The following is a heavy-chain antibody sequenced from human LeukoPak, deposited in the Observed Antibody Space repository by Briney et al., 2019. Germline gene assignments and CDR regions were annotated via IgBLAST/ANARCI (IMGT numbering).Heavy chain of an antibody. CDR3: ARDLPYYDILTGSYATWAAARNLDY. Sequence: ASVKVSCKASGYSFTSYDINWVRQATGQGLEWIGYMNPNTGNTGYAQKFQGRVTMIGDTSISTAYVELSRLRSDDTAVFYCARDLPYYDILTGSYATWAAARNLDYWGQGTLVTVSS. CDR1: GYSFTSYD. J-gene: IGHJ4*02. CDR2: MNPNTGNT. V-gene: IGHV1-8*01. D-gene: IGHD3-9*01.